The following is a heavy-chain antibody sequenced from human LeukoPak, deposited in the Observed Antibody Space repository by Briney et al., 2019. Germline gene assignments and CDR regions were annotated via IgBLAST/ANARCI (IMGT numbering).Heavy chain of an antibody. CDR1: GGSISSSSYY. J-gene: IGHJ4*02. D-gene: IGHD3-10*01. Sequence: PSETLSLTCTVSGGSISSSSYYWGWIRQPPGKGLEWIGSIYYSGSTYYNPSLKSRVTVSVDTSKNQFSLRLSSVTAADTAVYYCAGIMVRGVIIYDYWGQGTLVTVSS. V-gene: IGHV4-39*07. CDR3: AGIMVRGVIIYDY. CDR2: IYYSGST.